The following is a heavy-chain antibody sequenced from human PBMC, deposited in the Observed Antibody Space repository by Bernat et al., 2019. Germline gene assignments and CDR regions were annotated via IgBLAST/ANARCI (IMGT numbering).Heavy chain of an antibody. Sequence: HLQLQESGPGLVKPSETLSLTCTVSGGSISNNNYFWGWIRQPPGKGLEWIGSIFYTGSTYYNPSLKGRVTISVDTSKNQFSLKLTSVTAADTAVYYCARLDLTGDLGGFFDYWGQGILVTVFS. CDR2: IFYTGST. D-gene: IGHD7-27*01. CDR1: GGSISNNNYF. V-gene: IGHV4-39*01. J-gene: IGHJ4*02. CDR3: ARLDLTGDLGGFFDY.